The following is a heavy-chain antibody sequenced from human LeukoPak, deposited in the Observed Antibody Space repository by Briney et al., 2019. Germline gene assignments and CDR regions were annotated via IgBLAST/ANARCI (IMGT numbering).Heavy chain of an antibody. Sequence: GGSLRLSCVVSGISLSNYAMTWVRQAPGKGLEWVSYISERGGSTTYADSVKGRFTISRDTSLNTLYLQMNNLRAEDTAVYFCAKRGVVIRGLLVIGYHQEAYHYNFWGQGVLVTVSS. V-gene: IGHV3-23*01. CDR1: GISLSNYA. J-gene: IGHJ4*02. CDR3: AKRGVVIRGLLVIGYHQEAYHYNF. CDR2: ISERGGST. D-gene: IGHD3-10*01.